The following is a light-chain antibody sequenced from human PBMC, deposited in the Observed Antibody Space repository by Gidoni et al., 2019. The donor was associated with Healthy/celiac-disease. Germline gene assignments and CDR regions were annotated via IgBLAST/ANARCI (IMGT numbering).Light chain of an antibody. J-gene: IGKJ4*01. CDR2: LGS. CDR3: TQDIQTPLT. Sequence: DIVMTQSLLYLPVTPGEPASISCRSSQSLLHSNGYTYLDWYLQQPGQSPQLLIHLGSNRASGVPDWFRSSVSSADFTLRISRVEAEDVVVYCYTQDIQTPLTFGGGTKVEIK. CDR1: QSLLHSNGYTY. V-gene: IGKV2-28*01.